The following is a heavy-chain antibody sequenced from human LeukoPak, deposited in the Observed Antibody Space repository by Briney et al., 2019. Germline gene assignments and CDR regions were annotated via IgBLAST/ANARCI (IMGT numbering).Heavy chain of an antibody. J-gene: IGHJ4*02. Sequence: GSLRLSCAASGFTFSSYGMHWVRQAPGKGLEWVAFIRYDGSNKYYADSVKGRFTISRDNSKNTLYLQMNSLRAEDTAVYYCASTRTFDLWSDYWGQGTLVTVSS. CDR2: IRYDGSNK. D-gene: IGHD3-3*01. CDR1: GFTFSSYG. CDR3: ASTRTFDLWSDY. V-gene: IGHV3-30*02.